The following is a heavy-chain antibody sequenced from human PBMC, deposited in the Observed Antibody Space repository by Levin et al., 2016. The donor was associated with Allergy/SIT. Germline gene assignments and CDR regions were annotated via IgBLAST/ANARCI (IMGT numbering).Heavy chain of an antibody. CDR3: ATRPVTKSYYFDY. D-gene: IGHD2-2*01. V-gene: IGHV4-59*12. CDR2: IYYSGST. Sequence: WIRQPPGKGLEWIGYIYYSGSTNYNPSLKSRVTISVDTSKNQFSLKLSSVTAADTAVYYCATRPVTKSYYFDYWGQGTLVTVSS. J-gene: IGHJ4*02.